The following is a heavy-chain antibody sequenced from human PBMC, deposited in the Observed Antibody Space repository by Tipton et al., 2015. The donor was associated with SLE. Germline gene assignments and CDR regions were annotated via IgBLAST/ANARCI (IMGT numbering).Heavy chain of an antibody. CDR1: GGSISSYY. Sequence: LRLSCTVSGGSISSYYWSWIRQPAGKGLEWIGYIYTSGSTNYNPSLKSRVTISVDTSKNQFSLKLSSVTAADTAVYYCARMGQLLGSESNYFDYWGQGTLVTVSS. CDR3: ARMGQLLGSESNYFDY. V-gene: IGHV4-4*09. J-gene: IGHJ4*02. D-gene: IGHD2-2*01. CDR2: IYTSGST.